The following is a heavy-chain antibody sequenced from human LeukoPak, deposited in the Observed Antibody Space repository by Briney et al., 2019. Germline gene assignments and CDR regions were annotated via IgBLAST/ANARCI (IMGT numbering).Heavy chain of an antibody. Sequence: SETLSLTCTVSGGSISSYNYYWGWIRQPPGKGLEWIGSIYYSGSTYYNPSLKSRVTISVDTSKNQFSLRLRSVTAADTAVYYCARDGASGGSWDLYYFDYWGQGTLVTVSS. CDR1: GGSISSYNYY. J-gene: IGHJ4*02. CDR2: IYYSGST. CDR3: ARDGASGGSWDLYYFDY. D-gene: IGHD2-15*01. V-gene: IGHV4-39*07.